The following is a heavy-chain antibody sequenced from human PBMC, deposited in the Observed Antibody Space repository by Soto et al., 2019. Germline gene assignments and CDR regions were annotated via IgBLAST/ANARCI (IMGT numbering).Heavy chain of an antibody. D-gene: IGHD3-10*01. V-gene: IGHV3-33*01. CDR3: ARSGASVRGVIGYYYMDV. J-gene: IGHJ6*03. CDR2: IWYDGSNK. CDR1: GFSFSSYG. Sequence: PGGSLRLSCAASGFSFSSYGMHWVRQAPGKGLEWVAVIWYDGSNKYYADSVKGRFTISRDNSKNTLYLQMNSLRAEDTAVYYCARSGASVRGVIGYYYMDVWGKGTTVTVSS.